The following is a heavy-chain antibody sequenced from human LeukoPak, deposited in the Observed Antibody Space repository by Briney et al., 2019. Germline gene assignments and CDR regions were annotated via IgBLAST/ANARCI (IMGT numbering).Heavy chain of an antibody. V-gene: IGHV1-58*01. J-gene: IGHJ6*03. Sequence: GASVKVSCKASGFTFTSSAVQWVRQARGQRLEWIGWIVVGSGNTNYAQKFQERVTITRDMSTSTAYMELSSLRSEDTAVYYCAAGGSSADYYYMDVWGKGTTVTVSS. D-gene: IGHD6-6*01. CDR1: GFTFTSSA. CDR3: AAGGSSADYYYMDV. CDR2: IVVGSGNT.